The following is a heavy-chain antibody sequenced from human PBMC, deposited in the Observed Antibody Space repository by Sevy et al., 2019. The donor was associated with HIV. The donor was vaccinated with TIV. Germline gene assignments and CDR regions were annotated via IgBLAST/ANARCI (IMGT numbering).Heavy chain of an antibody. D-gene: IGHD3-10*01. CDR2: IKSKKDGGTT. J-gene: IGHJ6*02. Sequence: GGSLRLSCTASEFTFTNAWMSWVRQAPGKGLEWVGRIKSKKDGGTTDYAAPVKGRFTISRDDSKNTLYLQMNSLKTEDTGKDYCTTGAFDDETYYYHYYGMDVWGQGTTVTVSS. CDR3: TTGAFDDETYYYHYYGMDV. V-gene: IGHV3-15*01. CDR1: EFTFTNAW.